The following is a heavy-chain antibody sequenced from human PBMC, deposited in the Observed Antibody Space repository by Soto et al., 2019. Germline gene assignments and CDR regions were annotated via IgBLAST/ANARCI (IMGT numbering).Heavy chain of an antibody. CDR2: IIPIFGTA. J-gene: IGHJ5*02. CDR3: AGVTWGKIFGISWFDP. Sequence: GASVKVSCKASGGTFSSYAISWVRQAPGQGLEWMGGIIPIFGTANYAQKFQGRVTITADESTSTAYMELSSLRSEDTAVYYCAGVTWGKIFGISWFDPWGRGPRVTVSS. D-gene: IGHD3-3*01. CDR1: GGTFSSYA. V-gene: IGHV1-69*13.